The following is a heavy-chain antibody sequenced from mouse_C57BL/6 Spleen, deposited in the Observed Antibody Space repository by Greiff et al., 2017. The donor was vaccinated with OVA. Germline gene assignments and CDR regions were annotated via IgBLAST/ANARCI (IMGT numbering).Heavy chain of an antibody. CDR2: IDPNSGGT. V-gene: IGHV1-72*01. D-gene: IGHD1-1*01. J-gene: IGHJ2*01. Sequence: QVQLQQPGAELVKPGASVKLSCKASGYTFTSYWMHWVKQRPGRGLEWIGRIDPNSGGTKYNEKFKSKATLTVDKPSSTAYMQLSSLTSEDSAVYYCARERGRITTVVAPLDYWGQGTTLTVSS. CDR3: ARERGRITTVVAPLDY. CDR1: GYTFTSYW.